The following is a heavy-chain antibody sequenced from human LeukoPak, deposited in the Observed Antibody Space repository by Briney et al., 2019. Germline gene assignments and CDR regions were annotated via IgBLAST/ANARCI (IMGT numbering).Heavy chain of an antibody. J-gene: IGHJ6*02. V-gene: IGHV3-74*01. Sequence: GGSLRLSCAVSGFTFRTYWMHWVRQVPGEGLVWVSRINEDGSITNYADSVKGRFSISRDNSKNTLYLQMNSLRAEDTAVYYCASRMDVRGQGTTVTVSS. CDR3: ASRMDV. CDR1: GFTFRTYW. CDR2: INEDGSIT.